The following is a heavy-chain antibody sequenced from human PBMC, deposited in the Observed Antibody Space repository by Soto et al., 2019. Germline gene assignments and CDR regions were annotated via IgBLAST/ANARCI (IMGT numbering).Heavy chain of an antibody. CDR2: INAGNCHP. CDR1: GYTFTDYF. J-gene: IGHJ1*01. D-gene: IGHD2-2*01. V-gene: IGHV1-3*01. Sequence: LPGSCTASGYTFTDYFINWMPQAPGQWLEWMGWINAGNCHPQYSPQLQGRSTITRDTSSSTAYMQRSSLRSEATAVAEGARDTPGKPTSREAQKHQVCHW. CDR3: ARDTPGKPTSREAQKHQVCH.